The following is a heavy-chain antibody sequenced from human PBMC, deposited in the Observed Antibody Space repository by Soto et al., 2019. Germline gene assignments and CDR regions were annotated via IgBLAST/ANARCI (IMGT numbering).Heavy chain of an antibody. CDR1: GYSISSSNW. J-gene: IGHJ4*02. V-gene: IGHV4-28*01. CDR3: ASKHNSRYYFDY. Sequence: QMQLQESGPGLVKPSDTLSLTCAVSGYSISSSNWWGWIRQPPGKGLEWIGYIYYSGSTYYTPSLKSRVTMSVDTSNNQFSLRLNSVTAVDTAVYYCASKHNSRYYFDYWGQGTLVTVSS. CDR2: IYYSGST. D-gene: IGHD1-20*01.